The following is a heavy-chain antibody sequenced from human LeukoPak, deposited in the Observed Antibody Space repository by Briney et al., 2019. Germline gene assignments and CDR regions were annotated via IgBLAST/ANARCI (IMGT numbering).Heavy chain of an antibody. CDR1: GGSISSGGYY. CDR3: ARHDPEAAASF. V-gene: IGHV4-39*01. Sequence: SETLSLTCTVSGGSISSGGYYWSWIRQPPGKGLEWIGSIYYSGSTYYNPSLKSRVTISVDTSKNQFSLKLSSVTAADTAVYYCARHDPEAAASFWGQGTLVTVSS. CDR2: IYYSGST. D-gene: IGHD6-13*01. J-gene: IGHJ4*02.